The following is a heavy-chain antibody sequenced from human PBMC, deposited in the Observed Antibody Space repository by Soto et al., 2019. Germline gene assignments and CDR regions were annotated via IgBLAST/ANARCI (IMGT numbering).Heavy chain of an antibody. CDR2: IYYSGST. D-gene: IGHD3-10*01. CDR1: GGSISSSSYY. CDR3: ARHASPTRQRFGELWAYYYYYYGMDV. V-gene: IGHV4-39*01. Sequence: ETLSLTCTVSGGSISSSSYYWGWIRQPPGKGLEWIGSIYYSGSTYYNPSLKSRVTISVDTSRNQFSLKLSSVTAADTAVYFCARHASPTRQRFGELWAYYYYYYGMDVWGQGTTVTVSS. J-gene: IGHJ6*02.